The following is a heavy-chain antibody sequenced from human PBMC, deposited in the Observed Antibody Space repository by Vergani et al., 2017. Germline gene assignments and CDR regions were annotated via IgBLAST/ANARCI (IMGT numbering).Heavy chain of an antibody. CDR1: GFSFPGYA. CDR3: VRDVRVSRT. J-gene: IGHJ3*01. V-gene: IGHV3-23*04. Sequence: VQLVESGGGVVQPGGSLILSCEASGFSFPGYAMSWVRQAPGKGLEWVSSVSGSSATPYYADSVKGRFIISRDNAKNSLYLDMSSLRAEDTAVYYCVRDVRVSRTWGQGTLVAVSS. CDR2: VSGSSATP.